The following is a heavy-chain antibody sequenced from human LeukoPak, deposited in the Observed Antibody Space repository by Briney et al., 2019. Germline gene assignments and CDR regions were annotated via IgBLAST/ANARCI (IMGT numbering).Heavy chain of an antibody. CDR2: IYHSGST. CDR1: GYSISSGYY. J-gene: IGHJ4*02. D-gene: IGHD6-19*01. Sequence: SETLSLTCTVSGYSISSGYYWGWIRQPPGKGLEWIGSIYHSGSTYYNPSLKSRVTISVDTSKNQFSLKLSSVTAADTAVYYCARDLGMAGIAPVDYWGQGTLVTVSS. V-gene: IGHV4-38-2*02. CDR3: ARDLGMAGIAPVDY.